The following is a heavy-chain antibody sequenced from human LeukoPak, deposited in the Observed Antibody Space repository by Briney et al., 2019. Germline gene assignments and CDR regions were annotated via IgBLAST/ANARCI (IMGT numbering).Heavy chain of an antibody. CDR3: ARAQSYYDY. Sequence: ASVKVSCKASGYTFTNYYMHWVRQAPGQGLEWMGIINPSGDSAIYAHNFQGRVTMTRDTSTTTVYMELSSLRSEDTAVYYCARAQSYYDYWGQGTLGNGSS. V-gene: IGHV1-46*01. J-gene: IGHJ4*01. CDR1: GYTFTNYY. D-gene: IGHD1-26*01. CDR2: INPSGDSA.